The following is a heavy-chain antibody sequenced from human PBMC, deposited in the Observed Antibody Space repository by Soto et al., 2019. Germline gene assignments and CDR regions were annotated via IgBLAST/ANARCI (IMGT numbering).Heavy chain of an antibody. CDR1: GGTFSSYA. V-gene: IGHV1-69*13. Sequence: GASVKVSCKXSGGTFSSYAISWVRQAPGQGLEWMGGIIPIFGTANYAQKFQGRVTITADESTSTAYMELSSLRSEDTAVYYCAGATYYDILTGYRTDYWGQGTLVTVSS. CDR2: IIPIFGTA. D-gene: IGHD3-9*01. J-gene: IGHJ4*02. CDR3: AGATYYDILTGYRTDY.